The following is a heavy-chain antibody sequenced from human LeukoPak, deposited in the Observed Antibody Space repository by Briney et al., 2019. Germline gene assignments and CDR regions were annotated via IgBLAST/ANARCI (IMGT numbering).Heavy chain of an antibody. J-gene: IGHJ6*03. D-gene: IGHD3-16*01. V-gene: IGHV4-59*11. Sequence: PSQTLSLTCTVSGGSTSRHYWTWVRQSPVKGLEWIGDISNSGSTSYKPSLKSRVTISIDTSKNQVSLKLSSVTAADTAVYYCGRDALIGYFSYYYMDVWGKGTTVTVSS. CDR3: GRDALIGYFSYYYMDV. CDR1: GGSTSRHY. CDR2: ISNSGST.